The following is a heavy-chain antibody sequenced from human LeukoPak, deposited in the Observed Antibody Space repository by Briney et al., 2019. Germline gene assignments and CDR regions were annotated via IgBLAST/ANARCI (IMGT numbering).Heavy chain of an antibody. Sequence: ASVKVSCKASGYTFTSYGISWVRQAPGQGLEWMGWISAYNGNTNYAQRLQGRVTMTTDTSTSTAYMELRSLRSDDTAVYYCAYEIVVVPAAISVWGQGTLVTVSS. D-gene: IGHD2-2*01. V-gene: IGHV1-18*01. CDR2: ISAYNGNT. CDR3: AYEIVVVPAAISV. J-gene: IGHJ4*02. CDR1: GYTFTSYG.